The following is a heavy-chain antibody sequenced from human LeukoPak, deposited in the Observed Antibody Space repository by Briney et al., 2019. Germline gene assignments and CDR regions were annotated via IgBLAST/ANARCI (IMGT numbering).Heavy chain of an antibody. J-gene: IGHJ4*02. CDR1: GYTFTSYA. V-gene: IGHV7-4-1*02. CDR3: AREGDYGDYGVGAPDY. Sequence: ASVKVSCTASGYTFTSYAMNWVRQAPGQGLEWMGWINTNTGNPTYAQGFTGRFVFSLDTSVSTAYLQISSLKAEDTAVYYCAREGDYGDYGVGAPDYWGQGTLVTVSS. D-gene: IGHD4-17*01. CDR2: INTNTGNP.